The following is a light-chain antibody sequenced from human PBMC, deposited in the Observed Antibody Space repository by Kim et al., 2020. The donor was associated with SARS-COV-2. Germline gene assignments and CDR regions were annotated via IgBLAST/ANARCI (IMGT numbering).Light chain of an antibody. V-gene: IGKV3-20*01. Sequence: EIVLTQSPGTLSLSPGERGTLFCRASQSVSSSYLAWYQQKVGQAPRLLIYGASSRATGIPDRFSGSGSGTDFTLTISRLEPEDVAVYYCQQYGSSPYTFGQGTKLEI. CDR2: GAS. J-gene: IGKJ2*01. CDR3: QQYGSSPYT. CDR1: QSVSSSY.